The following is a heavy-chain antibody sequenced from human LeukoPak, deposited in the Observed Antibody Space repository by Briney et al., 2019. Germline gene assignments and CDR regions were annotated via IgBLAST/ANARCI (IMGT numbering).Heavy chain of an antibody. D-gene: IGHD5-12*01. J-gene: IGHJ3*02. CDR3: APGGYIGYGHAFDI. Sequence: PLETLSLTCTVSGASVSNNNYYWGWIRQSPGKGLEWIASIYCGSTYYNPSLKSRVTISVDTSKNQLSLKLNSVTAADTAVYYCAPGGYIGYGHAFDIWGQGTMVTVSS. CDR2: IYCGST. V-gene: IGHV4-39*07. CDR1: GASVSNNNYY.